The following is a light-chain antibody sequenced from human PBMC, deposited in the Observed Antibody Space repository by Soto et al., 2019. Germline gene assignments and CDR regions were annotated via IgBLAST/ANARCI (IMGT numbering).Light chain of an antibody. J-gene: IGKJ1*01. CDR3: QQYSSVWT. CDR1: QSFSSNY. V-gene: IGKV3-20*01. CDR2: GAT. Sequence: DIVLTQSPGTLSLYPGERATLSCRASQSFSSNYLAWYQQKPGQAPRILIYGATTRATGIPDRFSGSESGTDFTLTISRLEPEDSAVYYCQQYSSVWTFGQGTKVDIK.